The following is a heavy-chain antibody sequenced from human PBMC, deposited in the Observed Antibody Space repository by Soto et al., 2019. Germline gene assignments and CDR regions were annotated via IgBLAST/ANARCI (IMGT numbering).Heavy chain of an antibody. CDR3: ASNYYGSGNTDNWFDP. J-gene: IGHJ5*02. CDR2: ISAYNGNT. V-gene: IGHV1-18*01. CDR1: GYTFTSYS. D-gene: IGHD3-10*01. Sequence: QVQLVQSGAEVKKPGASVKVSCKASGYTFTSYSISWVRQAPGQGLEWMGWISAYNGNTNYAQKLQGRVTMTTDTSTSTAYMELRSLRSDDTAVYYCASNYYGSGNTDNWFDPWGQGTLVTVSS.